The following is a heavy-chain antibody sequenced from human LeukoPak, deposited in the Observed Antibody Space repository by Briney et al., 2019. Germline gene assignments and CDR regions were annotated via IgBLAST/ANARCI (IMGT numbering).Heavy chain of an antibody. CDR1: GGNFSTYA. D-gene: IGHD6-13*01. CDR3: ARVPQGSCWPYYFDY. J-gene: IGHJ4*02. V-gene: IGHV1-69*04. Sequence: GASVKVSCKASGGNFSTYAISWVGQAPGQGLEWVGRIVPILGTANYAQNFQGRVTITADRSTTTAYMELSSLRSEDTAVYYCARVPQGSCWPYYFDYWGQGTLVTVSS. CDR2: IVPILGTA.